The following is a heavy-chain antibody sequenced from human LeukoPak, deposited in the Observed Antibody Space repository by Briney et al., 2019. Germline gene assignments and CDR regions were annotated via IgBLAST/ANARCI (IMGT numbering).Heavy chain of an antibody. J-gene: IGHJ5*02. V-gene: IGHV3-7*04. CDR1: GFTFSSYW. CDR2: IKQDGTER. CDR3: ARGGLVRSCRGTSCYSWFDP. Sequence: GGSLRLSCAASGFTFSSYWMTWVRQAPGKGLEWVANIKQDGTERYYVDSVKGRFTISRDNAKNSLYLQMTSLRAKDTAVYYCARGGLVRSCRGTSCYSWFDPWGQGTLVSVSS. D-gene: IGHD2-2*01.